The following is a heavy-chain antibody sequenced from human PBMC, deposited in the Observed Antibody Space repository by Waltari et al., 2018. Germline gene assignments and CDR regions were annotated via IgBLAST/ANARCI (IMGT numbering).Heavy chain of an antibody. CDR2: ISAYNGNT. V-gene: IGHV1-18*01. CDR3: AREERYYYDSSGYYPTRDV. D-gene: IGHD3-22*01. J-gene: IGHJ6*02. Sequence: QDQLVQSGAEVKKPGASMKVSCKASGYMFNRYGIRWVRQAPGQGLEWMGWISAYNGNTNYAQKFQGRVTMTTDTSTSTAYMELRSLRSDDTAVYYCAREERYYYDSSGYYPTRDVWGQGTTVTVSS. CDR1: GYMFNRYG.